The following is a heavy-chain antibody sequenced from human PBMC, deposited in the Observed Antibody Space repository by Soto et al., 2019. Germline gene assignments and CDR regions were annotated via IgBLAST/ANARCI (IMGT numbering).Heavy chain of an antibody. CDR3: VLCSGNYYYYVLAV. V-gene: IGHV4-59*01. CDR2: MYDSGST. D-gene: IGHD2-15*01. Sequence: KASETLSLTCTVSGGSISSSYWSWIRQPPGKGLEWIGYMYDSGSTNYNPSLRSRVTISVDTSKKQFSLKLSSVTAADTAVYYCVLCSGNYYYYVLAVCGQGSTVPGSS. J-gene: IGHJ6*02. CDR1: GGSISSSY.